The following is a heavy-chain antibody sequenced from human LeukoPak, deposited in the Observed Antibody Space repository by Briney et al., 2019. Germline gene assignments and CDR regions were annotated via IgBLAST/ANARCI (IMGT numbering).Heavy chain of an antibody. CDR2: IHYSGST. J-gene: IGHJ6*03. D-gene: IGHD2-15*01. CDR3: ARVRCSGGSCPYYYYYYYMDV. CDR1: GGSISSSSYY. V-gene: IGHV4-39*07. Sequence: SETLSLTCTVSGGSISSSSYYWAWIRQPPGKGLEWIGSIHYSGSTYYNPSLQSRVTISIDTSKNQFSLKLRFVTAADTAVYYCARVRCSGGSCPYYYYYYYMDVWGKGTTVTISS.